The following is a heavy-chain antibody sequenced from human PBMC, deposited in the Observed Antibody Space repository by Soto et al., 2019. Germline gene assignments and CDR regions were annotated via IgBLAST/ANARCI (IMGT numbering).Heavy chain of an antibody. CDR2: ISNSGST. Sequence: PSETLSLTCTVSGGSVTSDEDCCVWIRQSPGKGLEWIGYISNSGSTGYNPSLKTRLSMSVDRSKNQFTLRLTSVTAADTAVYFCATESGSTYGYFDYWGQGTQVTVSS. J-gene: IGHJ4*02. CDR1: GGSVTSDEDC. V-gene: IGHV4-30-4*01. D-gene: IGHD5-18*01. CDR3: ATESGSTYGYFDY.